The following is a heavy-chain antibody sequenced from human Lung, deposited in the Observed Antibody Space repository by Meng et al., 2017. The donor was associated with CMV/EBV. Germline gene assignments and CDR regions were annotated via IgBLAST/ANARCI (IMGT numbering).Heavy chain of an antibody. Sequence: SXXVSXKAFAYTFTGYYLHWVRQAPGQGLEWMGWINANSGGTNYAQKFQGRVTMTRDTAIGTAYMSLSRLRSDDTAVYYCARGSYYYDSSGPFDPWG. V-gene: IGHV1-2*02. D-gene: IGHD3-22*01. CDR3: ARGSYYYDSSGPFDP. CDR1: AYTFTGYY. J-gene: IGHJ5*02. CDR2: INANSGGT.